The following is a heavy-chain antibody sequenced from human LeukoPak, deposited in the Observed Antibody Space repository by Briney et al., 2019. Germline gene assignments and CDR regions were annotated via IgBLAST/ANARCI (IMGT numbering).Heavy chain of an antibody. CDR1: GASISSDY. V-gene: IGHV4-4*09. D-gene: IGHD1-26*01. Sequence: SETLSLTCSVSGASISSDYWSWIRQPPGKGLEWIGNIYSSETTKYNPSLRSRATISVDTSKNQFSLKLSSVTAADTAVYYCARVGATPYYYYYMDVWGKGTTVTVSS. J-gene: IGHJ6*03. CDR2: IYSSETT. CDR3: ARVGATPYYYYYMDV.